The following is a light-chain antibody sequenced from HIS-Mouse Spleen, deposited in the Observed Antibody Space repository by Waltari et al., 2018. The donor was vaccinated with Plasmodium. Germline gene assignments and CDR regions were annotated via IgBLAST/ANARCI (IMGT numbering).Light chain of an antibody. V-gene: IGLV3-25*03. Sequence: SYELTQPPSVSVSPGPTARITCSGEALPKQYAYWYQQQPGQAPVLVIYKDSERPSGIPERFSGSSSGTTVTLTISGVQAEDEADYYCQSADSSGTYRVFGGGTKLTVL. CDR2: KDS. CDR1: ALPKQY. J-gene: IGLJ2*01. CDR3: QSADSSGTYRV.